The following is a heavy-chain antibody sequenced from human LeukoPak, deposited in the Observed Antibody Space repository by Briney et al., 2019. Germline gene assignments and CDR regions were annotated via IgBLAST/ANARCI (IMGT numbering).Heavy chain of an antibody. D-gene: IGHD6-13*01. J-gene: IGHJ5*02. Sequence: SGRFSCKASIVTFSNYAVSWVWQAHGQGLEFMIGFIPIFATANYAQKFQGRVTITADESTRTVYLELSSLISEDTAVYYCARAPGCSSWSQRQGLCDHWGQGNLVTV. CDR2: FIPIFATA. CDR1: IVTFSNYA. V-gene: IGHV1-69*13. CDR3: ARAPGCSSWSQRQGLCDH.